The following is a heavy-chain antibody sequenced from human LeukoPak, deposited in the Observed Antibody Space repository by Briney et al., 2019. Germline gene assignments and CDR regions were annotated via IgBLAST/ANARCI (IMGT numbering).Heavy chain of an antibody. D-gene: IGHD6-19*01. V-gene: IGHV1-2*02. CDR2: INPNSGGT. CDR1: GYTFTGYY. Sequence: GASVKVSCKASGYTFTGYYMHWVRQAPGQGLEWMGWINPNSGGTNYAQKFQGRVTMTTDTSTSTVYMELRSLRPDDTAMYYCAKDPPHSSGPNSPCFEFWGQGALVTVSS. J-gene: IGHJ4*02. CDR3: AKDPPHSSGPNSPCFEF.